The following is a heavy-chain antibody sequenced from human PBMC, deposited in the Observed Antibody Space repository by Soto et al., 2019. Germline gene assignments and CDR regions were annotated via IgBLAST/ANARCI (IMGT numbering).Heavy chain of an antibody. V-gene: IGHV3-23*01. J-gene: IGHJ4*02. CDR1: GFTFSTYA. CDR3: AKNPPYYYDSSAYYKGYFDY. CDR2: ISGGGGST. Sequence: GGSLRLSCAASGFTFSTYAMSWVRQAPGKGLEWVSAISGGGGSTYYADSVKGRFTISRDNSKNTLYLLMNSLRAEDTAVYYCAKNPPYYYDSSAYYKGYFDYWGQGTLVTVSS. D-gene: IGHD3-22*01.